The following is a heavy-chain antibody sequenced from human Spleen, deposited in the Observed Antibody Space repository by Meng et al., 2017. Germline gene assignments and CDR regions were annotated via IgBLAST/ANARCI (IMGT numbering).Heavy chain of an antibody. Sequence: GESLKISCAASGFTFSSYAMHWVRQAPGKGLEWVAVISYDGSNKYYADSVKGRFTISRDNSKNTLYLQMNSLRAEDTAVYYCARPMVRGVNSDYYGMDVWGQGTTVT. D-gene: IGHD3-10*01. CDR2: ISYDGSNK. J-gene: IGHJ6*02. CDR1: GFTFSSYA. V-gene: IGHV3-30*04. CDR3: ARPMVRGVNSDYYGMDV.